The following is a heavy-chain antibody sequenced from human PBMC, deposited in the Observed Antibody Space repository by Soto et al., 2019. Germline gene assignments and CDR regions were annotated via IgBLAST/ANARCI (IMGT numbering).Heavy chain of an antibody. CDR3: ARDSGSYYGSGSSYYFDY. D-gene: IGHD3-10*01. Sequence: QVQLVQSGAEVKKPGASVKVSCKASGYTFTSYAMHWVRQAPGQRLEWMGWINAGNGNTKYSQKFQGRVTITRDTSASTAYMELSRLSSEDTAVYYCARDSGSYYGSGSSYYFDYWGQGTLVTVSS. CDR2: INAGNGNT. CDR1: GYTFTSYA. J-gene: IGHJ4*02. V-gene: IGHV1-3*01.